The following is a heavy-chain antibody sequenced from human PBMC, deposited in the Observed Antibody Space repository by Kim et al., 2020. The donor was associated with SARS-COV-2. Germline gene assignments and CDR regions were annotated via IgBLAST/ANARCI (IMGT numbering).Heavy chain of an antibody. J-gene: IGHJ4*03. D-gene: IGHD1-1*01. V-gene: IGHV3-49*02. CDR3: TRDREPRTRYFDC. Sequence: YAASVKGRFTISRVDSQSVAYLQMNSLKAEDTAMYYCTRDREPRTRYFDCWGQGTLVTVSS.